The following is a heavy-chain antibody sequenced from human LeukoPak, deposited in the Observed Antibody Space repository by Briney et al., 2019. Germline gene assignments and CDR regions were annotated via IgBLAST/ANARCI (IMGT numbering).Heavy chain of an antibody. CDR1: GGSISSGDYY. CDR3: ARNYDYVWGSYYY. J-gene: IGHJ4*02. Sequence: SETLSLTCTVSGGSISSGDYYWNWIRQPPGKGLEWIGYIYYSGSTYYNPSLKSRVTISVDTSKNQFSLKLSSVTAADTAVYYCARNYDYVWGSYYYWGQGTLVTVSS. V-gene: IGHV4-30-4*01. CDR2: IYYSGST. D-gene: IGHD3-16*01.